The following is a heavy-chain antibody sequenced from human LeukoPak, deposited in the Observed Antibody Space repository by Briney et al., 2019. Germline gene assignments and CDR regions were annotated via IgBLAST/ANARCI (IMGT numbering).Heavy chain of an antibody. CDR3: ARDYDFWSGVPGY. CDR2: ISYDGSNK. CDR1: GFTFSSYA. D-gene: IGHD3-3*01. J-gene: IGHJ4*02. V-gene: IGHV3-30-3*01. Sequence: GGSLRLSCAASGFTFSSYAMHWVRQAPGKGLEWVAVISYDGSNKYYADSVKGRFTISRDNSKNTLYLQMNSLRAEDTAVYYCARDYDFWSGVPGYWGQGALVTVSS.